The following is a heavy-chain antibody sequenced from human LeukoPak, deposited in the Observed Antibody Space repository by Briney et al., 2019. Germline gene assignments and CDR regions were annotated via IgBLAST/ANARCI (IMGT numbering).Heavy chain of an antibody. CDR1: GVTFTNNF. CDR3: VREGFYFFDF. V-gene: IGHV3-7*01. Sequence: GGSLRHSCAASGVTFTNNFKSWVRQVPGKGLEWVANIKQDGSETTYADCVRGRFTNFRDNAKDSVYLQMNSLRAEDSATYYCVREGFYFFDFWGQGTLVTVSS. J-gene: IGHJ4*01. CDR2: IKQDGSET.